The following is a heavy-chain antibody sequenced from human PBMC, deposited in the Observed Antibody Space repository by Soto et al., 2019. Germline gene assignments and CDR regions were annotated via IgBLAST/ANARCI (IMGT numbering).Heavy chain of an antibody. J-gene: IGHJ5*02. CDR3: ARDTPTYYYDSSGGGNWFDP. CDR2: ISAYNGNT. Sequence: ASVKVSCKASGYTFTSYSISWVRQAPGQGLEWMGWISAYNGNTNYAQKLQGRVTMTTDTSTSTAYMELRSLRSDDTAVYYCARDTPTYYYDSSGGGNWFDPWGQGTLVTVSS. V-gene: IGHV1-18*04. D-gene: IGHD3-22*01. CDR1: GYTFTSYS.